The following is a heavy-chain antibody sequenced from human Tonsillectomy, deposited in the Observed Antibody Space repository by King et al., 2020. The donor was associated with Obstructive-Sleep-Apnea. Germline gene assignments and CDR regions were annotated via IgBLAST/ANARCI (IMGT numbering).Heavy chain of an antibody. V-gene: IGHV4-39*07. CDR1: GGSIISVNYF. D-gene: IGHD4-17*01. CDR2: IYYSGTT. J-gene: IGHJ5*02. CDR3: AGVRRYGDPNWFDP. Sequence: LQLQESGPGLVKPSETLSLTCTVSGGSIISVNYFWGWIRQPPGKGLEWIASIYYSGTTYYNPSLESRVTISVDTSKNHFSLILNSETAADTAVYYCAGVRRYGDPNWFDPWGQGTLVTVSS.